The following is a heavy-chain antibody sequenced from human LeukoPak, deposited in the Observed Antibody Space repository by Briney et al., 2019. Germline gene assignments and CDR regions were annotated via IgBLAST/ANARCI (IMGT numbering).Heavy chain of an antibody. V-gene: IGHV3-23*01. CDR1: GFTFSSYA. D-gene: IGHD6-19*01. CDR2: ISGSGGST. CDR3: AKFPNIHSSGWPFDY. J-gene: IGHJ4*02. Sequence: PGGSLRLSCAASGFTFSSYAMSWVRQAPGKGLEWVSAISGSGGSTYYADSVKGRFTISRDNSKNTLYLQMNSLRAEDTAVYYCAKFPNIHSSGWPFDYWGQGTLVTVSS.